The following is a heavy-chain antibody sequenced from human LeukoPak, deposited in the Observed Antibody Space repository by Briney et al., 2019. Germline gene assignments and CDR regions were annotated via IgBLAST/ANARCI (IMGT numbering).Heavy chain of an antibody. CDR2: ISSNGDST. V-gene: IGHV3-64D*06. J-gene: IGHJ5*02. CDR1: GFSFSSYS. D-gene: IGHD4-17*01. CDR3: VKATGTAVPS. Sequence: GGSLRLSCSASGFSFSSYSMHWVRQPPGKGLEYVSVISSNGDSTYYADSVKGRFTISRDNSKNTLYLQMSSLRADDTAVYYCVKATGTAVPSWGQGTLVTVSS.